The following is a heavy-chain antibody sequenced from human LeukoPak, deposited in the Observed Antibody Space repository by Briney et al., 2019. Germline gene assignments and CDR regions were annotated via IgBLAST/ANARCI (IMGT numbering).Heavy chain of an antibody. V-gene: IGHV3-23*01. CDR3: ARGGVDHYGSGTYYLMYYFDH. CDR1: GFTFNTYG. Sequence: GGSLRLSCAASGFTFNTYGMSWVRQAPGKGLEWVSGISGSGGATYYADSVKGRFTVSRDDSHNTLYLQMNSVRAEDTAVYFCARGGVDHYGSGTYYLMYYFDHWGQGALVTVSS. J-gene: IGHJ4*02. CDR2: ISGSGGAT. D-gene: IGHD3-10*01.